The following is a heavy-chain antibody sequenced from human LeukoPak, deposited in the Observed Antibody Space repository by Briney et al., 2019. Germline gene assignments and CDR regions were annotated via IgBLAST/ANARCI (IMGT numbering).Heavy chain of an antibody. D-gene: IGHD1-26*01. CDR1: GFTFNRYA. J-gene: IGHJ4*02. CDR3: ARGQMSGGHSDFDD. Sequence: GGSLILSCTATGFTFNRYAIHSVRQPPSKGLEWAALAWKDGNYDHYAVSVKGRFTCSRDNSKIKVYLQMNGLREEDTAVYYCARGQMSGGHSDFDDWGQGTLVTVSA. V-gene: IGHV3-30-3*01. CDR2: AWKDGNYD.